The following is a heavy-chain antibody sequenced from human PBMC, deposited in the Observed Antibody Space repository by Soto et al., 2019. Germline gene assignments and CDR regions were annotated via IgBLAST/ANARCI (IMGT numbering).Heavy chain of an antibody. J-gene: IGHJ4*02. Sequence: EVQLVESGGDLVQPGGSLRLSCAPSGLSVSNSFMRWVRQAPGKGLEWVSVIYGGGDTYYADYVKGRFIISRDNSKNTLYLQMNSLRAEDTAVYYCVRERLSGKYYRGAYDYWGQGTLVTVSS. CDR1: GLSVSNSF. V-gene: IGHV3-66*01. CDR3: VRERLSGKYYRGAYDY. CDR2: IYGGGDT. D-gene: IGHD3-10*01.